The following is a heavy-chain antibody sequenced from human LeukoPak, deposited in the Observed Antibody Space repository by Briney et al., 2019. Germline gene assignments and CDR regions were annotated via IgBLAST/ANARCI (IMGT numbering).Heavy chain of an antibody. J-gene: IGHJ6*04. V-gene: IGHV3-30*04. D-gene: IGHD3-10*02. CDR1: GFTFSNYI. CDR3: AELGITMIGGV. Sequence: QTGGSLRLSCAASGFTFSNYIMHWVRQAPGKGLDWVAVILENGSNQYYADSVKGRFTISRDNAKNSLYLQMNSLRAEDTAVYYCAELGITMIGGVWGKGTTVTISS. CDR2: ILENGSNQ.